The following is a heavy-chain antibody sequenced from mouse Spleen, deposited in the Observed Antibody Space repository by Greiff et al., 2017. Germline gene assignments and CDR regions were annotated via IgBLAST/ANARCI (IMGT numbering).Heavy chain of an antibody. CDR1: GYAFSSSW. CDR3: ARDGFLAY. J-gene: IGHJ3*01. CDR2: IYPGDGDT. Sequence: VQLQQSGPELVKPGASVKISCKASGYAFSSSWMNWVKQRPGKGLEWIGRIYPGDGDTNYNGKFKGKATLTADKSSSTAYMQLSSLTSEDSAVYFCARDGFLAYWGQGTLVTVSA. D-gene: IGHD2-3*01. V-gene: IGHV1-82*01.